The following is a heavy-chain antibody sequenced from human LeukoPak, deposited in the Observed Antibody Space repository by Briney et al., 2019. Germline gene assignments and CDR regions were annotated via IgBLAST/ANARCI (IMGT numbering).Heavy chain of an antibody. CDR2: IKEDGCET. J-gene: IGHJ4*02. CDR1: GFIFKKYW. Sequence: GGSLRLSCAASGFIFKKYWMNWVRQVPGKGLECLANIKEDGCETYYADSVKGRFTISRDNPKNLLFLQINSPRVEDTAVYYCARETPRRGETRDGYRWGQGTVVTVSS. D-gene: IGHD5-24*01. V-gene: IGHV3-7*01. CDR3: ARETPRRGETRDGYR.